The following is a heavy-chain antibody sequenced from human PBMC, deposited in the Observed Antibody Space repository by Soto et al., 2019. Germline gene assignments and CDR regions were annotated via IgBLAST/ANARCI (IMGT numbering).Heavy chain of an antibody. CDR2: IYAGGGNT. Sequence: ASVKVSCKAIGYSFTSHYMHWVRQAPGQGLEWMGTIYAGGGNTSYAQKFQGRVTMTTDTSTSTAYMELRSLRSDDTAVYYCARMYSSGWYLISYFDYWGQGTLVTVSS. J-gene: IGHJ4*02. CDR3: ARMYSSGWYLISYFDY. V-gene: IGHV1-46*01. CDR1: GYSFTSHY. D-gene: IGHD6-19*01.